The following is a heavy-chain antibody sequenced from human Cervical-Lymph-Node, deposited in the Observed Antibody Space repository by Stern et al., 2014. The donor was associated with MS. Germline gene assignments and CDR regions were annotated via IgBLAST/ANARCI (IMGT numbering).Heavy chain of an antibody. CDR3: ALSSETSDRWYSLGYDL. J-gene: IGHJ5*02. CDR1: GGTFSKFP. D-gene: IGHD6-13*01. V-gene: IGHV1-69*01. Sequence: VQLVESGAEVTKPWASVTVSCKASGGTFSKFPSSWVRQAPGQGLEWMGGIFPVFGTPTYAQEFRGRVTITADVATSTVYMELSSLRSDDTAVYYCALSSETSDRWYSLGYDLWGQGTLVTVSS. CDR2: IFPVFGTP.